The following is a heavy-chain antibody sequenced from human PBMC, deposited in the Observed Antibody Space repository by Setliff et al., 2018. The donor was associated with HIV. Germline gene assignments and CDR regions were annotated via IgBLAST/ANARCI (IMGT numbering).Heavy chain of an antibody. CDR1: GYTFTSYD. D-gene: IGHD6-13*01. CDR2: MNPNSGNT. V-gene: IGHV1-8*02. Sequence: ASVTVSCKASGYTFTSYDINWVRQATGQGLEWMGWMNPNSGNTGYAQKFQGRVTMTRNTSISTAYMELSSLRSEDTAVYYCARTSSKFYAGNGMDVWGKGTTVTVSS. CDR3: ARTSSKFYAGNGMDV. J-gene: IGHJ6*04.